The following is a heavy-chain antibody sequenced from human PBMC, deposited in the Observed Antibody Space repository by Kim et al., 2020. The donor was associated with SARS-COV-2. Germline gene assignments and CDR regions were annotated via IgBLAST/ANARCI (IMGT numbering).Heavy chain of an antibody. J-gene: IGHJ6*02. CDR2: INHSGST. V-gene: IGHV4-34*01. CDR3: ARGIWFGGFYYYYGMDV. Sequence: SETLSLTCAVYGGSFSGYYWSWIRQPPGKGLEWIGEINHSGSTNYNPSLKSRVTISVDTSKNQFSLKLSSVTAADTAVYYCARGIWFGGFYYYYGMDVWGQGTTVTVSS. D-gene: IGHD3-10*01. CDR1: GGSFSGYY.